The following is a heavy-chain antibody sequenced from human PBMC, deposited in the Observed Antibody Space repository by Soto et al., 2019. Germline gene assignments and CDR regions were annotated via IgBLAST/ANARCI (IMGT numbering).Heavy chain of an antibody. D-gene: IGHD3-10*01. J-gene: IGHJ5*02. V-gene: IGHV6-1*01. CDR3: ARENFGSGSYYNLNWFDP. CDR1: GDSVSSNSAA. Sequence: PSQTLSRTCAISGDSVSSNSAAWNWIRQSPSRGLEWLGRTYYRSKWYNDYAVSVKSRITINPDTSKNQFSLQLNSVTPEDTAVYYCARENFGSGSYYNLNWFDPWGQGTLVTVSS. CDR2: TYYRSKWYN.